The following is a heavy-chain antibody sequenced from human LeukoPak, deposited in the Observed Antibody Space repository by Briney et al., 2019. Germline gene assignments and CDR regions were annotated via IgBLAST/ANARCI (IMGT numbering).Heavy chain of an antibody. Sequence: SVKVSCKASGGTFSSYAITWVRQAPGQGLEWMGRIIPIFGTANYAQKFQGRVTITTDESTSTAYMELSSLRSEDTAVYYCARDDGYNLVEGYWGQGTLVTVSS. J-gene: IGHJ4*02. CDR1: GGTFSSYA. CDR2: IIPIFGTA. CDR3: ARDDGYNLVEGY. V-gene: IGHV1-69*05. D-gene: IGHD5-24*01.